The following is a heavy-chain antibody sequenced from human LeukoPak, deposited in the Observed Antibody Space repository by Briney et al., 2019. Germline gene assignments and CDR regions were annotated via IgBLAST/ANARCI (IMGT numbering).Heavy chain of an antibody. J-gene: IGHJ3*02. Sequence: SSETLSLTCTVSGGSISSYYWSWIRQPPGKGLEWIGYIYYSGSTNYNPSLKSRVTISVDTSKNQFSLKLSSVTAADTAVYYCARRDREQLENAFDIWGQGTMVTVSS. D-gene: IGHD6-13*01. CDR2: IYYSGST. CDR3: ARRDREQLENAFDI. CDR1: GGSISSYY. V-gene: IGHV4-59*01.